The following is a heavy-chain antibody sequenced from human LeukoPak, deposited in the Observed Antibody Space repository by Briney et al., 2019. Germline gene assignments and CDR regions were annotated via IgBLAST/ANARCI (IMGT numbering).Heavy chain of an antibody. Sequence: PSETLSLTCTVSGGSISSYYWTWIRQPPGKGLEWIGEINHSGSTNYNPSLKSRVTISVDTSKNQFSLKLSSVTAADTAVYYCARGRGIVVVVAANRWNFDLWGRGTMVTVSS. CDR1: GGSISSYY. V-gene: IGHV4-34*01. CDR2: INHSGST. J-gene: IGHJ2*01. D-gene: IGHD2-15*01. CDR3: ARGRGIVVVVAANRWNFDL.